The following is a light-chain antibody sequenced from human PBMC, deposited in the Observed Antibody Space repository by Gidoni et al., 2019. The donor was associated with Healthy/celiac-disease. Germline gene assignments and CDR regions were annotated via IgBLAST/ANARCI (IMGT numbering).Light chain of an antibody. Sequence: DIQMTQSPSSLSAPVRDRVTITCQASQDISNYLNWYQQKPGKAPKLLIYDASSLETGVPSRFSGSRSGTDFTFTISSLQPEDIATYYWQQYDNLPLTFGGGTKVEIK. V-gene: IGKV1-33*01. J-gene: IGKJ4*02. CDR1: QDISNY. CDR2: DAS. CDR3: QQYDNLPLT.